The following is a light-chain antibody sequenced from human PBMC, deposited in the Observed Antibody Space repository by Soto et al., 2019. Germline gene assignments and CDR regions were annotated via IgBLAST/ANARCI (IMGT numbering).Light chain of an antibody. V-gene: IGKV1-27*01. CDR1: QGIAPY. CDR2: AAS. J-gene: IGKJ4*01. Sequence: DVQMTQSPSSLSASVGDRVTITCRASQGIAPYLAWFQQKPGKVPKLLIYAASTLQSGVPSRFSGSGSGTDFTLTISSLQPEDDATYYCQKFNSAPLTFGGGTTVEIK. CDR3: QKFNSAPLT.